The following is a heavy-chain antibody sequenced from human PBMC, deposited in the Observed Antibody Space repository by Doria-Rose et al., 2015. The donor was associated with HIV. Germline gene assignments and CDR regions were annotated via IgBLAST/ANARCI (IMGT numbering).Heavy chain of an antibody. Sequence: QVQLQESGPGLVKPSETLSLTCTVSGDSIHNFYWTWVRQAAGKGLEWIGRIYSTGSANYNPSLQSRFTISIDTSRSQFPLSWRSVTAADTAFYFCARDRGDYWGQGALVTVTS. V-gene: IGHV4-4*07. CDR3: ARDRGDY. CDR1: GDSIHNFY. J-gene: IGHJ4*02. CDR2: IYSTGSA.